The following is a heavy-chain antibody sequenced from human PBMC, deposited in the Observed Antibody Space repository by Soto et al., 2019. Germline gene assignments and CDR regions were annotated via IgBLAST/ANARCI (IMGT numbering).Heavy chain of an antibody. V-gene: IGHV1-69*06. D-gene: IGHD6-13*01. CDR1: GGSFSSYG. CDR2: LIPIFGTI. Sequence: QMQLVQSGAEVKKPGSSVKVSCKASGGSFSSYGITWVRQAPGQGLEWMGGLIPIFGTIDYAQKFQGRVTILADTSTSTADMELDSLIAEDTAVYYCARDGRNSRLRAAYGMDVCGQGTNVTVAS. CDR3: ARDGRNSRLRAAYGMDV. J-gene: IGHJ6*02.